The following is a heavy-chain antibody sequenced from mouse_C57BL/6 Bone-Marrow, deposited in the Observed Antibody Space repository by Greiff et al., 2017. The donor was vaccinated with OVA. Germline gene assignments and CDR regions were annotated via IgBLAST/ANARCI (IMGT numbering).Heavy chain of an antibody. J-gene: IGHJ4*01. Sequence: EVKLQESGPGLVKPSQSLSLTCSVTGYSITSGYYWNWIRQFPGNKLEWMGYISYDGSNNYNPSLTNRISITRDTSKHQFFLKLNSVTTEDTATYYCARGDYDGGYAMDYWGQGTSVTVSS. V-gene: IGHV3-6*01. D-gene: IGHD2-4*01. CDR1: GYSITSGYY. CDR2: ISYDGSN. CDR3: ARGDYDGGYAMDY.